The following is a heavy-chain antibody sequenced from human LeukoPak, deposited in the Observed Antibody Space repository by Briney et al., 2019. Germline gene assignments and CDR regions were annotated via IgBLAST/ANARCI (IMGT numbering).Heavy chain of an antibody. J-gene: IGHJ4*02. CDR1: GGSISSYY. Sequence: SETLSLTCTVSGGSISSYYWSWIRQPPGKGLEWIGYIYYSGSTNYNPSLKSQVTISVDTSKNQFSLKLSSVTAADTAVYYCARGDYYDSSGPLVGWGQGTLVTVSS. D-gene: IGHD3-22*01. CDR3: ARGDYYDSSGPLVG. CDR2: IYYSGST. V-gene: IGHV4-59*01.